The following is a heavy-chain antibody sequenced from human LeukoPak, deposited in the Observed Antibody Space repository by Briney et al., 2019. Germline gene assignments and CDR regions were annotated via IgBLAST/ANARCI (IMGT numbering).Heavy chain of an antibody. J-gene: IGHJ6*03. V-gene: IGHV1-69*05. CDR1: GGTFSSYA. CDR3: ARGQYQLPSPYYYYYMDV. Sequence: SVKVSCKASGGTFSSYAISWVRQAPGQGLEWMGGIIPIFGTANYAQKFQGRVTITTDESTSTAYMEPSSLRSEDTAVYYCARGQYQLPSPYYYYYMDVWGKGTTVTVSS. D-gene: IGHD2-2*01. CDR2: IIPIFGTA.